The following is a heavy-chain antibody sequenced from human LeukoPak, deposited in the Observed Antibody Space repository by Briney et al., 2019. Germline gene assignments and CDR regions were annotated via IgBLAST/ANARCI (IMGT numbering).Heavy chain of an antibody. J-gene: IGHJ4*02. Sequence: GGSLRLSCAASGFTFSSYAMSWVRQAPGKGLEWVSAICGSGGSTYYADSVKGRFTISRDNSKNTLYLQMNSLRAEDTAVYYCATGGWLVENGYWGQGTLVTVSS. CDR3: ATGGWLVENGY. D-gene: IGHD6-19*01. V-gene: IGHV3-23*01. CDR1: GFTFSSYA. CDR2: ICGSGGST.